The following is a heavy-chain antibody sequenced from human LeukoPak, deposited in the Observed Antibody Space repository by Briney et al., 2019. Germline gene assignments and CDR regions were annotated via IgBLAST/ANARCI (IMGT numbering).Heavy chain of an antibody. CDR1: GYTFTSYG. CDR2: ISAYNGNT. D-gene: IGHD6-6*01. CDR3: ARDVPVRPYYYYGMDV. V-gene: IGHV1-18*01. Sequence: ASVKVSCKASGYTFTSYGISWVRQAPGQGLEWLGWISAYNGNTNYAQKLQGRVTMTTDTSTSTAYMELRSLRSDDTAVYYCARDVPVRPYYYYGMDVWGQGTTVTVSS. J-gene: IGHJ6*02.